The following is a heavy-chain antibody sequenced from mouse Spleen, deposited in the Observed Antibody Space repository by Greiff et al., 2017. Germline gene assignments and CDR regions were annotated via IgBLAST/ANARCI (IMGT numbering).Heavy chain of an antibody. V-gene: IGHV1-18*01. J-gene: IGHJ1*03. CDR1: GYTFTDYN. Sequence: EVQLQQSGPELVKPGASVKIPCKASGYTFTDYNMDWVKQSHGKSLEWIGDINPNNGGTIYNQKFKGKATLTVDKSSSTAYMELRSLTSEDTAVYYCAIRWDYGSSYGYFDVWGTGTTVTVSS. D-gene: IGHD1-1*01. CDR2: INPNNGGT. CDR3: AIRWDYGSSYGYFDV.